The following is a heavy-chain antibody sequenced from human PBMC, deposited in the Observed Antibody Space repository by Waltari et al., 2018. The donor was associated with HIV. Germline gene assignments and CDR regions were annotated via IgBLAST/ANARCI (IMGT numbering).Heavy chain of an antibody. Sequence: EVQLVESGGGWVQPGGSLTLTCEASGFPFPFYWLSWVRQALGKGLEWVANINQAGTERHYVDSVRGRFTISRDNGKTSLFLQMDNLSVEDTAVYYCATTHGSGDYDNDFDYWGQGTLV. CDR3: ATTHGSGDYDNDFDY. CDR1: GFPFPFYW. V-gene: IGHV3-7*01. CDR2: INQAGTER. D-gene: IGHD3-10*01. J-gene: IGHJ4*02.